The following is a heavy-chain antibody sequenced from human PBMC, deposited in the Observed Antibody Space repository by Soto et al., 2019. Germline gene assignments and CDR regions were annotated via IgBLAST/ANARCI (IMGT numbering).Heavy chain of an antibody. V-gene: IGHV3-21*01. D-gene: IGHD2-15*01. Sequence: GGSLRLSCAASGFTFSSYSMNWVRQAPGKGLEWVSSISSSSYIYYADSVKGRFTISRDNAKNSLYLQMNSLRAEDTAVYYCARDTSIVVVVAATRDYYYYMDVWGKGTTVTVSS. J-gene: IGHJ6*03. CDR2: ISSSSYI. CDR3: ARDTSIVVVVAATRDYYYYMDV. CDR1: GFTFSSYS.